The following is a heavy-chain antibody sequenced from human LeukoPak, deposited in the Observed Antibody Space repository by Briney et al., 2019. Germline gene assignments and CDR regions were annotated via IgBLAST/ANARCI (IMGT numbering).Heavy chain of an antibody. CDR2: IYHNGST. Sequence: SETLSLTCAVSGGSISSGGYSWSWIRQPPGKGLEWIGYIYHNGSTYYNPSLKSRVTISVDRSKNQFSLKLSSVTAADTAVYYCARVRYQLPNDNWFDPWGQGTLVTVSS. CDR3: ARVRYQLPNDNWFDP. CDR1: GGSISSGGYS. D-gene: IGHD2-2*01. V-gene: IGHV4-30-2*01. J-gene: IGHJ5*02.